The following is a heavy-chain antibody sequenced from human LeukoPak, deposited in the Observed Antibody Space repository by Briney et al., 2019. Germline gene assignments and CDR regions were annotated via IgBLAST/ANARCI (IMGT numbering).Heavy chain of an antibody. J-gene: IGHJ4*02. CDR1: GYTFTSNY. CDR3: ARVGGNYPIN. D-gene: IGHD1-26*01. CDR2: INPSGGST. V-gene: IGHV1-46*01. Sequence: ASVEVSCTASGYTFTSNYMLWVRQAPGQGLEWMGIINPSGGSTSYAQKFQGRVTMTRDTSTSTVYMELSSLRSEDTAVYYCARVGGNYPINWGQGSLVTVSS.